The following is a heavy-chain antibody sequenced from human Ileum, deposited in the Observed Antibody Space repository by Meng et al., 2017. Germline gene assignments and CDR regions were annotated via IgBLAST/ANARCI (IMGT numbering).Heavy chain of an antibody. CDR2: IIPIFGTA. CDR3: ARVELTDTAMGRGWFDP. Sequence: QVELVQSGAAVKKPGSSVKVSCKASGGTFSSYAISWVRQAPGQGLEWMGGIIPIFGTANYAQKFQGRVTITADKSTSTAYMELSSLRSEDTAVYYCARVELTDTAMGRGWFDPWGQGTLVTVSS. D-gene: IGHD5-18*01. V-gene: IGHV1-69*06. CDR1: GGTFSSYA. J-gene: IGHJ5*02.